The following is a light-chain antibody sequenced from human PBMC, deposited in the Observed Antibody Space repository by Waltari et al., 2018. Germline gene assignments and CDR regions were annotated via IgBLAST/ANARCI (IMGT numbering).Light chain of an antibody. CDR1: SNDVGAYNY. CDR3: SSYTTTNTVV. Sequence: QSALTQPASVSGSPGQSITISCTGSSNDVGAYNYVSWYQQHPGKAPKLMIYEVNNRPSGISNLVSRSHSGNTASLTISGLQADDEAYYHCSSYTTTNTVVFGGGTTLTVL. CDR2: EVN. V-gene: IGLV2-14*01. J-gene: IGLJ2*01.